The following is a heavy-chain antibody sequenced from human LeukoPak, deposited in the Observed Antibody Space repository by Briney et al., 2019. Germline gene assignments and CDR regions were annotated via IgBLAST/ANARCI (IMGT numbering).Heavy chain of an antibody. Sequence: PGGSLRLSCVDSGFTFSRYWMHWVRQAPGKGLVWVSHITTDGSSTSHADSVKGRFTISRDNAKNTLYLQMNSLRAEDTAVYYCARGAIAGANFDYWGQGALVTVSS. J-gene: IGHJ4*02. V-gene: IGHV3-74*01. CDR1: GFTFSRYW. D-gene: IGHD1-26*01. CDR3: ARGAIAGANFDY. CDR2: ITTDGSST.